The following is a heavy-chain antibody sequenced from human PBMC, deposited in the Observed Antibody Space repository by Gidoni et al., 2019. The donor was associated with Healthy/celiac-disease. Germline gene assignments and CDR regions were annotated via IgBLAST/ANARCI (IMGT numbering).Heavy chain of an antibody. J-gene: IGHJ4*02. CDR3: ARVQRSSMIVVVIQLEGFDY. CDR2: ISSSSSYT. Sequence: QVQLVESGGGLVKPGGSLRLSCAASGFTFIDYSLSWIRQAPGKGLEWVSYISSSSSYTNNADSGKGRFTISRDNAKNSLYLKMNSRRAEDTAVYYCARVQRSSMIVVVIQLEGFDYWGQGTLVTVSS. CDR1: GFTFIDYS. D-gene: IGHD3-22*01. V-gene: IGHV3-11*05.